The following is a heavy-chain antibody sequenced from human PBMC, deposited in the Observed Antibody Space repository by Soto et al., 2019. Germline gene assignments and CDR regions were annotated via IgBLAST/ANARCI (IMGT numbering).Heavy chain of an antibody. V-gene: IGHV4-31*03. CDR3: ARWSSGSRQGFDP. CDR2: IYYSGST. D-gene: IGHD2-15*01. Sequence: QVQLQESGPGLVKPSQTLSLTCTVSGGSIRSGDYYCSWIRQHPGQGLEWIGYIYYSGSTYNNPSLQSRVTISVDTSKNQFSLKLSSVTAADTAVYYCARWSSGSRQGFDPWGQGTLVTVSS. J-gene: IGHJ5*02. CDR1: GGSIRSGDYY.